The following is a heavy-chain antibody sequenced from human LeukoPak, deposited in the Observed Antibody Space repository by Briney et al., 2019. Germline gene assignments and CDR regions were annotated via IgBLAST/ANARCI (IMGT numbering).Heavy chain of an antibody. D-gene: IGHD2-21*02. J-gene: IGHJ3*02. Sequence: PGGSLRLSCAASGFTFSSYGMHWVRQAPGKGLEWVAVISYDGSNKYYADSVKGRFTISRDNSKNTLYLQMNSLRAEDTAVYYCAKGSFIVVVTGDAFDIWGQGTMVTVSS. CDR2: ISYDGSNK. CDR1: GFTFSSYG. CDR3: AKGSFIVVVTGDAFDI. V-gene: IGHV3-30*18.